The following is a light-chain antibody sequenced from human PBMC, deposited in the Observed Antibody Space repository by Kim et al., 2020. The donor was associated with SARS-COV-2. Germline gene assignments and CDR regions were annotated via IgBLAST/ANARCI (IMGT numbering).Light chain of an antibody. Sequence: AGLTQPPSVSKGLRQTATLTCTGNSNIVGNQGAAWLQQPQGHPPKLLSYRNNNRPSGISERFSASRSGNTASLTITGLQPEDEADYYCSALDSSLNPWVFGGGNQVT. CDR3: SALDSSLNPWV. V-gene: IGLV10-54*02. CDR1: SNIVGNQG. J-gene: IGLJ3*02. CDR2: RNN.